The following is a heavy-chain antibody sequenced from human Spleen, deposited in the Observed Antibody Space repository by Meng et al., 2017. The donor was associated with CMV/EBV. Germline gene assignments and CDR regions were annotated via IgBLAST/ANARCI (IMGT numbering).Heavy chain of an antibody. CDR1: GFIFSDFY. Sequence: GGSLRLSCAASGFIFSDFYLSWIRQAPGKGLEWVSYISSSGSSIYYADSVKGRFTISRDNPKNSLYLQVNSLRAEDTAVYYCARLFSSSSFDSWGQGTLVTVSS. D-gene: IGHD6-6*01. CDR3: ARLFSSSSFDS. J-gene: IGHJ4*02. CDR2: ISSSGSSI. V-gene: IGHV3-11*04.